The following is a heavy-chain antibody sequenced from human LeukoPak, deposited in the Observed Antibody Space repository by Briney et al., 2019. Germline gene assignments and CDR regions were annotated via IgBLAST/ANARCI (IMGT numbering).Heavy chain of an antibody. J-gene: IGHJ6*03. CDR1: GGSISSSSYY. CDR2: INHSGST. V-gene: IGHV4-39*07. CDR3: ARGRSYYYGSGRMPAFYYMDV. Sequence: SETLSLTCTVSGGSISSSSYYWGWIRRPPGKGLEWIGEINHSGSTNYNPSLKSRVTISVDTSKNQFSLKLSSVTAADTALYYCARGRSYYYGSGRMPAFYYMDVWGKGTTVTVSS. D-gene: IGHD3-10*01.